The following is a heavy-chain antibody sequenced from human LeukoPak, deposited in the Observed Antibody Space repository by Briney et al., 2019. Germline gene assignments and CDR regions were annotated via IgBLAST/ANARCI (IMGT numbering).Heavy chain of an antibody. CDR1: GYTCTGYY. J-gene: IGHJ4*02. CDR3: ARDSRRSLWWYSSSSGY. Sequence: ASVKVSCTASGYTCTGYYMHWVRQAPGQGLEWMGWINPNSVGTNYVQKFQGRVTTIRDTSISTAYMELSTLKLYDTAVYYCARDSRRSLWWYSSSSGYWGQGTLVTVSS. D-gene: IGHD6-6*01. CDR2: INPNSVGT. V-gene: IGHV1-2*02.